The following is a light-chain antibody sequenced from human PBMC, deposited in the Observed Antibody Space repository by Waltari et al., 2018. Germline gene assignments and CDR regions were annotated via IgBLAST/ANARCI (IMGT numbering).Light chain of an antibody. Sequence: VLPQRPSPSGTPGHRVTITGSASASNIGSNVVSWFQQVPGTAPRLIPLSTHQRPPGGPDLFSGSKAGTSAALPIIGLQAADEAEYFGSAWHDSVNGPVVFGGGTKLTVL. CDR1: ASNIGSNV. CDR3: SAWHDSVNGPVV. V-gene: IGLV1-44*01. CDR2: STH. J-gene: IGLJ2*01.